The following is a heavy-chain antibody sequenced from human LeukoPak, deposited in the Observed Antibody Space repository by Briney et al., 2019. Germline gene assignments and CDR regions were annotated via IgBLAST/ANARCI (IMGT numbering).Heavy chain of an antibody. D-gene: IGHD4-23*01. CDR1: GGSFSGYY. CDR2: INHSGST. Sequence: SETLSLTCAVYGGSFSGYYWGWIRQPPGKGLEWIGEINHSGSTNYNPSLKSRVTISVDTSKNQFSLKLSSVTAADTAVYYCARRINYGGNPGENYFDYWGQGTLVTVSS. V-gene: IGHV4-34*01. J-gene: IGHJ4*02. CDR3: ARRINYGGNPGENYFDY.